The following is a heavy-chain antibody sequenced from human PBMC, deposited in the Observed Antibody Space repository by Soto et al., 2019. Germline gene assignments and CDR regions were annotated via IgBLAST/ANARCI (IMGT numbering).Heavy chain of an antibody. CDR2: IYYSGST. CDR1: CGSISSGGYY. V-gene: IGHV4-31*03. D-gene: IGHD3-22*01. J-gene: IGHJ4*02. CDR3: ARFEGYDSSGYYYYYFDY. Sequence: SETLSLTCTVSCGSISSGGYYWSWIRQHPGKGLEWIGYIYYSGSTYYNPSLKSRVTISVDTSKNQFSLKLSSVTAADTAVYYCARFEGYDSSGYYYYYFDYWGQGTLVTVSS.